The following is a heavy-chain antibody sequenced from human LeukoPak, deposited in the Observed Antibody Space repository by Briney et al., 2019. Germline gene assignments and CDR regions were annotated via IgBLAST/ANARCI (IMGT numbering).Heavy chain of an antibody. CDR1: GFTFSSFA. Sequence: GGSLRLSCAASGFTFSSFAMHWVRQAPGKGLEWVAVIWHDGSTKYYADFVKGRFTISRDNSKNTLYLQMKSLRAEDTAVYYCARDPAVGVWSGFQYWGQGTLVTVSS. CDR2: IWHDGSTK. D-gene: IGHD3-3*01. CDR3: ARDPAVGVWSGFQY. V-gene: IGHV3-33*01. J-gene: IGHJ4*02.